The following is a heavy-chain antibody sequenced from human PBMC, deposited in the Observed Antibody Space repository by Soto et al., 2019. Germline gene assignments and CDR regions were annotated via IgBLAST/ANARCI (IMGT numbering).Heavy chain of an antibody. J-gene: IGHJ4*02. CDR3: ARGRYGDY. D-gene: IGHD1-1*01. CDR2: ISAHNGNT. Sequence: QVHLVQSGAEVKKPGASVKVSCKGSGYGFTTYAITWVRQAPGRGLEWMAWISAHNGNTNYAQKLQGRVTVTRDTSTSTAYMELRSLRSDDTAVYYCARGRYGDYWGQGALVTVSS. V-gene: IGHV1-18*01. CDR1: GYGFTTYA.